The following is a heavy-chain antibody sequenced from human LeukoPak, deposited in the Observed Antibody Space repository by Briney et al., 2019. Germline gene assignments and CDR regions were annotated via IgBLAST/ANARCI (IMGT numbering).Heavy chain of an antibody. CDR2: INPNSGGT. D-gene: IGHD2-2*01. V-gene: IGHV1-2*02. CDR1: GYTFTGYY. J-gene: IGHJ4*02. Sequence: ASVKVSCKASGYTFTGYYMHWVRQAPGQGLEWMGWINPNSGGTNYAQKFQGRVTMTRDTSISTAYMELSRLRSDDTAVYYCARGGYCSSTSCYFSFDYWGQGTLVTVSS. CDR3: ARGGYCSSTSCYFSFDY.